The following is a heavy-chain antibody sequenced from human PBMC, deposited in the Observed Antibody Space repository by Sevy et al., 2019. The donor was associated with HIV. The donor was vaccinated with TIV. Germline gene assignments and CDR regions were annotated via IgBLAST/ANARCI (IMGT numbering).Heavy chain of an antibody. CDR2: ISGSGTRT. CDR1: GFSFDSYG. D-gene: IGHD3-22*01. V-gene: IGHV3-23*01. J-gene: IGHJ6*03. Sequence: GGSLRLSCAVSGFSFDSYGMTWVRQAPGKGLEWVSGISGSGTRTYYADSVKGRFSISRDNSKNRLYLQMNSLRSEDTAIYYCAKGGGGHYDPDEIGYYFYYYHMDVWGKGTTVTVSS. CDR3: AKGGGGHYDPDEIGYYFYYYHMDV.